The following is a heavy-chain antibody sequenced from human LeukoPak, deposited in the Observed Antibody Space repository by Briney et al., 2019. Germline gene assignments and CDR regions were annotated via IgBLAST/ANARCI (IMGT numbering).Heavy chain of an antibody. CDR3: ARLLLYYYMDV. D-gene: IGHD3-22*01. Sequence: HPGGSLRLSCAASGFTVSSNYMSWVRQAPGKGLEWVSVIYSGGSTYYADSVKGRFTISRDNSKNTLYLQMNSLRAEDTAVYYCARLLLYYYMDVWGKGTTATISS. V-gene: IGHV3-53*01. CDR1: GFTVSSNY. CDR2: IYSGGST. J-gene: IGHJ6*03.